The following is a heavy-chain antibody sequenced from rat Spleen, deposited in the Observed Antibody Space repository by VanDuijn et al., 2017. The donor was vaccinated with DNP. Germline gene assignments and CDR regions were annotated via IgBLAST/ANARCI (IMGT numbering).Heavy chain of an antibody. CDR1: GFTFSSYW. CDR2: ITSSGGST. CDR3: AKVRTTGIPGFAY. J-gene: IGHJ3*01. D-gene: IGHD1-9*01. Sequence: EVQLVETGGGLVQPGRSLKLSCVASGFTFSSYWMFWVRQVPGKGLEWIASITSSGGSTYYPDSVKGRFTISRDNAKNTLYLQMNSLRSEDTATYYCAKVRTTGIPGFAYWGQGTLVTVSS. V-gene: IGHV5-58*01.